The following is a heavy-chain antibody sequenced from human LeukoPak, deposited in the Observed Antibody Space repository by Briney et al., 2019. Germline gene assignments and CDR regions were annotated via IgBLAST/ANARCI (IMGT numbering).Heavy chain of an antibody. Sequence: VASVTVSCKASGYTFTSCDINWVRQAPGQGLEWMGWMNPNSGNTGYGQSFQGRITMTRDISIGTAYMELSNLTSEDTAIYYCTRGSSGRLDNWGQGTLVTVSA. J-gene: IGHJ4*02. CDR1: GYTFTSCD. V-gene: IGHV1-8*01. D-gene: IGHD6-19*01. CDR3: TRGSSGRLDN. CDR2: MNPNSGNT.